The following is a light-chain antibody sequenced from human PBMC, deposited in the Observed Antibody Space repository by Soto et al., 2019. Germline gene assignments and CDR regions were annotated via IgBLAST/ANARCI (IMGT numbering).Light chain of an antibody. CDR3: QQRSNWPPFT. CDR2: DAS. Sequence: EIVMTQSPATLSVSPGERATLSCRASQSVSSNLAWYQQKPGQAPRLLIYDASNRATGIPARFSGSGSGTDFTLTISSLEPEDFAVYYCQQRSNWPPFTFGPGT. CDR1: QSVSSN. V-gene: IGKV3-11*01. J-gene: IGKJ3*01.